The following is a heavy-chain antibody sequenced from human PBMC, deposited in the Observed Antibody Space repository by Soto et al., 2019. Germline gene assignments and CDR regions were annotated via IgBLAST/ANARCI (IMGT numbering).Heavy chain of an antibody. CDR2: INHSGST. Sequence: SETLSLTCAVYGGSFSGYYWSWIRQPPGKGPEWIGEINHSGSTNYNPSLKSRVTISVDTSKNQFSLKLSSVTAADTAVYYCARGPIVVVPAADYYFDYWGQGTLVTVSS. D-gene: IGHD2-2*01. J-gene: IGHJ4*02. CDR1: GGSFSGYY. V-gene: IGHV4-34*01. CDR3: ARGPIVVVPAADYYFDY.